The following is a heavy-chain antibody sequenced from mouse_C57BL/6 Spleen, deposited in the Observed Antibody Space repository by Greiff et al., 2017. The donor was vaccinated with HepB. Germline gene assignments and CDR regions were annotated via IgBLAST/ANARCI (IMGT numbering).Heavy chain of an antibody. Sequence: EVKLVESGGGLVQPGASLRLSCAASGFTFTDYYMSWVRQPPGKAPEWLALLRNKANGYTTEYTASVKGRFTISRDNSQNILYLQMNTLRAEDSATYYCVKAVPLYGAFMDYWGQGTSVTVSS. CDR2: LRNKANGYTT. D-gene: IGHD1-1*02. CDR3: VKAVPLYGAFMDY. CDR1: GFTFTDYY. V-gene: IGHV7-4*01. J-gene: IGHJ4*01.